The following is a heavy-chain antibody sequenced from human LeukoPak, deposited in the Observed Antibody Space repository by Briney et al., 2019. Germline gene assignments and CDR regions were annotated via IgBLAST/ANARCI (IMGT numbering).Heavy chain of an antibody. D-gene: IGHD3-10*01. Sequence: PGGSLRLSCAASGFTFDDYAMHWVRQAPGKGLEWVSGISWNSGSIGYADSVKGRFTISRDNAKDSLYLQMNSLRAEDTALYYCTKDVGSGSYYWFDYWGQGTLVTVSS. V-gene: IGHV3-9*01. CDR2: ISWNSGSI. CDR3: TKDVGSGSYYWFDY. J-gene: IGHJ4*02. CDR1: GFTFDDYA.